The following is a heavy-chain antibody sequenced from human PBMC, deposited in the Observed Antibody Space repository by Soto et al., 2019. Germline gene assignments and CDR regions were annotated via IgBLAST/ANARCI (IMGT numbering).Heavy chain of an antibody. CDR2: IYTSGST. CDR1: GGSISSYY. J-gene: IGHJ4*02. D-gene: IGHD2-2*01. V-gene: IGHV4-4*07. Sequence: SETLSLTCTVSGGSISSYYWSWIRQPAGKGLEWIGRIYTSGSTNYNPSLKSRVTMSVDTSKNQFSLKLSSVTAADTAVYYCARACSSNSCYDVFEYWGKGTLVNVSS. CDR3: ARACSSNSCYDVFEY.